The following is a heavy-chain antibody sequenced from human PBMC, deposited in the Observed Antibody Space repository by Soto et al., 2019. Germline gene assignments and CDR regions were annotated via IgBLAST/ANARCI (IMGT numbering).Heavy chain of an antibody. CDR2: TYYNGNA. V-gene: IGHV4-39*01. D-gene: IGHD3-10*01. J-gene: IGHJ4*02. CDR1: GGSIDRSNYY. Sequence: SETLSLTCNVSGGSIDRSNYYWDWLRQPPGKGLEWIGTTYYNGNAYYNPSLKSRVSMSVDTSKNQFSLKLVSVTAADTAVYYCARHYVAVVIKGWGYWGQGTLVTVSS. CDR3: ARHYVAVVIKGWGY.